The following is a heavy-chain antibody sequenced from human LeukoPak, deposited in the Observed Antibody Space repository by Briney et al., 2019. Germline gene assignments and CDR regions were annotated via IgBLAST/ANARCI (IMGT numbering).Heavy chain of an antibody. CDR3: AKDDATYYYDSSGLTTAHFDY. Sequence: GGSLRLSCAASGFTFSSYAMSWVRQAPGKGLEWVSAISGSGGSTYYADSVKGRFTISRDNFKNTLYLQMNSLRAEDTAVYYCAKDDATYYYDSSGLTTAHFDYWGQGNLVTVSS. CDR1: GFTFSSYA. J-gene: IGHJ4*02. D-gene: IGHD3-22*01. V-gene: IGHV3-23*01. CDR2: ISGSGGST.